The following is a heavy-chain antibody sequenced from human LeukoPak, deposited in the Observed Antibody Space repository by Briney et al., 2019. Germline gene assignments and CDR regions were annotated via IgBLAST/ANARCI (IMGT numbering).Heavy chain of an antibody. CDR2: ISAYNGNT. D-gene: IGHD5-24*01. CDR3: ARREREMATREVY. J-gene: IGHJ4*02. V-gene: IGHV1-18*01. Sequence: ASVTVSCKASGYTFTNYGISWVRQAPGQGLEWMGWISAYNGNTNYAQKLQGRVTMTTDTSTSTASTELRSLRSDDTAVYYCARREREMATREVYWGQGTLVTVSS. CDR1: GYTFTNYG.